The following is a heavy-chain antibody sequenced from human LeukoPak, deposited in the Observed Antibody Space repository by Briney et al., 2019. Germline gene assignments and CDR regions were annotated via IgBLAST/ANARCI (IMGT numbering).Heavy chain of an antibody. CDR2: ISSSSSTI. J-gene: IGHJ4*02. CDR3: ARALRAYYFDD. CDR1: GFTVSSNY. V-gene: IGHV3-48*01. Sequence: GGSLRLSCAASGFTVSSNYMNWVRQAPGKGLEWVSYISSSSSTIYFADSVKGRFTISRDNAKNSLFLQMNSLRAEDTAVHYCARALRAYYFDDWGQGTLVTVSS.